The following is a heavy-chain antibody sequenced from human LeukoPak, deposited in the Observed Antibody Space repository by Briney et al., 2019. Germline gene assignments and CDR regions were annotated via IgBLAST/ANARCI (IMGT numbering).Heavy chain of an antibody. CDR2: ISPSGDST. CDR3: ARRLLTGGVTDFFDF. J-gene: IGHJ4*02. Sequence: SGGSLRLSCAASGFTFSSHSMSWVRQPPGEGLEWVAAISPSGDSTTYRDSVKGQFTISRDNSRNRLYLQMNTLTVEDTALYYSARRLLTGGVTDFFDFWGQGALVTVPS. D-gene: IGHD2-21*02. V-gene: IGHV3-23*01. CDR1: GFTFSSHS.